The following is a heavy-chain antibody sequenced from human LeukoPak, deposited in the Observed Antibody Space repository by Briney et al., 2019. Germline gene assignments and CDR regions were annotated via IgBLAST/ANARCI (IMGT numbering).Heavy chain of an antibody. V-gene: IGHV1-8*01. CDR1: GYTFTSYD. CDR2: MNPNSGNT. D-gene: IGHD3-22*01. J-gene: IGHJ3*02. Sequence: ASVKVSCKASGYTFTSYDINWVRQATGQGLEWMGWMNPNSGNTGYAQKFQGRVTMTRNISISTAYMELSSLRSEDTAVYYCARGWRRITMIVVVTITGVRAFDIWGQGTMVTVSS. CDR3: ARGWRRITMIVVVTITGVRAFDI.